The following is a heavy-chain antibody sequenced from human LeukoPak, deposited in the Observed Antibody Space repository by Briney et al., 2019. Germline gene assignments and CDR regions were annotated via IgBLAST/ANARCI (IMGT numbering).Heavy chain of an antibody. J-gene: IGHJ4*02. CDR2: ISSSSSTI. D-gene: IGHD2-21*02. CDR1: GFTFSSYS. Sequence: GGSLRLSCAASGFTFSSYSMNWVRQAPGKGLEWVSYISSSSSTIYYADSVKGRFTISRDNAKNSLYLQMNSLRVEDTAVYYCGRSEVTIPDSYWGQGTLVTVSS. CDR3: GRSEVTIPDSY. V-gene: IGHV3-48*04.